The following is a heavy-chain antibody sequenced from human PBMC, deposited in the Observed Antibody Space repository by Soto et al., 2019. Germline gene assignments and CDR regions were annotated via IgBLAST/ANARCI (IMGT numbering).Heavy chain of an antibody. CDR2: IYHSGST. J-gene: IGHJ4*02. Sequence: QGQLQEAGPGLVKPSGTLSLTCAVSGASISSSKWWTWVRQPPGKGLEWIGEIYHSGSTNYNPSLDSRVTISVDKSKNQSSLKLTSVTAADTAVYYCANTAGAQIDYWGQGTLVTVSS. CDR3: ANTAGAQIDY. CDR1: GASISSSKW. D-gene: IGHD3-10*01. V-gene: IGHV4-4*02.